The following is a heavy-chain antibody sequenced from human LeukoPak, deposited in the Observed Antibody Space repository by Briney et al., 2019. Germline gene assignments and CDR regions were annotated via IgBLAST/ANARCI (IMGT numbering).Heavy chain of an antibody. CDR2: IYHSGST. Sequence: SETLSLTCTVSGYSISSGYYWGWIRQPPGKGLEWIGSIYHSGSTYYNPSLKSRVTISVDTSKNQFSLKLSSVTAADTAVYYCARVNTMVRGMDYYYYMDVWGKGTTVTISS. D-gene: IGHD3-10*01. CDR3: ARVNTMVRGMDYYYYMDV. J-gene: IGHJ6*03. V-gene: IGHV4-38-2*02. CDR1: GYSISSGYY.